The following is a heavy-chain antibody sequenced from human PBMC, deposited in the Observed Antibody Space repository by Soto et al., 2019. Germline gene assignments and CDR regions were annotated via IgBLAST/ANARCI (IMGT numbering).Heavy chain of an antibody. D-gene: IGHD5-12*01. CDR2: IYPSDSDT. CDR1: GYSFTSYW. Sequence: GESLTTYCQGSGYSFTSYWIVWVLQMPGKGLEWMGLIYPSDSDTTYSPSFQGQVTISADKSISTAYLQWGSLKASDTAMYYCPRGRWLQDSGYYFDYWGQGTLVTVSS. J-gene: IGHJ4*02. CDR3: PRGRWLQDSGYYFDY. V-gene: IGHV5-51*01.